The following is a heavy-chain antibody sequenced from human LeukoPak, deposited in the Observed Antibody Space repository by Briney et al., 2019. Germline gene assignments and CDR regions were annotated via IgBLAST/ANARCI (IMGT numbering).Heavy chain of an antibody. CDR3: AKEDYYDSSGYSGGHDAFDI. CDR1: GFTFSSYA. V-gene: IGHV3-23*01. Sequence: GGSLRLSCAAPGFTFSSYAMSWVRQAPGKGLEWVSAISGSGGSTYYADSVKGRFTISRDNSKNTLFLQMNSLRAEDTAVYYCAKEDYYDSSGYSGGHDAFDIWGQGTMVTVSS. D-gene: IGHD3-22*01. J-gene: IGHJ3*02. CDR2: ISGSGGST.